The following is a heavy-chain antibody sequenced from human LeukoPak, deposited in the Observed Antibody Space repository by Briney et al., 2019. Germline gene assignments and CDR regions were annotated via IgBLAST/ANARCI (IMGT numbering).Heavy chain of an antibody. CDR3: ARGDPHADL. CDR1: GFALSTYE. CDR2: ITISGHTK. Sequence: GGSLRLSCAASGFALSTYEMNWVRQAPGKGLEWIADITISGHTKNYADSVKGRFSISRDNSRTSLYLQMHSLRVEDTGVYYCARGDPHADLWGQGTLVTVSS. D-gene: IGHD5-24*01. J-gene: IGHJ5*02. V-gene: IGHV3-48*03.